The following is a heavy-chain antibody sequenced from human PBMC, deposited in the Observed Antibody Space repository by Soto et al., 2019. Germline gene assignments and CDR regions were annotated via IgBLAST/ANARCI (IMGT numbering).Heavy chain of an antibody. Sequence: PGGSLRLSCAASGFTVSSNYMSWVRQAPGKGLEWVSVIYSGGSTYYADSVKGRFTISRDNSKNTLYLQMNSLRAEDTAVYYCARAGAHSGYDLNWFDPWGQGTLVTVSS. CDR2: IYSGGST. CDR3: ARAGAHSGYDLNWFDP. CDR1: GFTVSSNY. J-gene: IGHJ5*02. D-gene: IGHD5-12*01. V-gene: IGHV3-53*01.